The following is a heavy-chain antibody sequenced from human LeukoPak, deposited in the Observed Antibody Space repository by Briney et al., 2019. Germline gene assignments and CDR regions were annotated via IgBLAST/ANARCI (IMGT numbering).Heavy chain of an antibody. CDR2: IWYDGSNK. J-gene: IGHJ6*02. CDR1: GFTFFTYD. Sequence: PGRSLRLSCAASGFTFFTYDMNWVRQAPGKGLEWVAVIWYDGSNKYYADSVKGRFTISRDNSKNTLYLQMNSLRAEDTAVYYCARIACTGGSCRQYYYYGMDVWGQGTTVTVSS. D-gene: IGHD2-15*01. CDR3: ARIACTGGSCRQYYYYGMDV. V-gene: IGHV3-33*01.